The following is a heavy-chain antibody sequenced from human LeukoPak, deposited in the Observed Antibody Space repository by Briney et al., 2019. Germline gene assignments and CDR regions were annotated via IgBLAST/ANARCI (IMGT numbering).Heavy chain of an antibody. CDR1: GLTFSGYD. V-gene: IGHV3-30*18. CDR2: ISYDGSNK. J-gene: IGHJ4*02. Sequence: PGGSLRLSCAASGLTFSGYDIHWVRQAPGKGLEWVAVISYDGSNKYYADSVKGRFTISRDNSKNTLYLQMNSLRAEDTAVYYCAEDFWSATYYFDYWGQGTLVTVSS. CDR3: AEDFWSATYYFDY. D-gene: IGHD3-3*01.